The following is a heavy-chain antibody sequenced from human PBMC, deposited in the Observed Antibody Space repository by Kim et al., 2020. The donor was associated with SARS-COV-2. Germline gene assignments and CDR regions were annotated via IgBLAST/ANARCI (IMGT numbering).Heavy chain of an antibody. D-gene: IGHD3-10*01. CDR2: ISAYNGNT. V-gene: IGHV1-18*04. J-gene: IGHJ5*02. CDR1: GYTFTSYG. CDR3: ARSQARDKTATMVRGVYWNWFDP. Sequence: ASVKVSCKASGYTFTSYGISWVRQAPGQGLEWMGWISAYNGNTNYAQKLQGRVTMTTDTSTSTAYMELRSLRSDDTAVYYCARSQARDKTATMVRGVYWNWFDPWGQGTLVTVSS.